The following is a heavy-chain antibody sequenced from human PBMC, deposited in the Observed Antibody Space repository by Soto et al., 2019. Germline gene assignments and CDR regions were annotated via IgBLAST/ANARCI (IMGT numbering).Heavy chain of an antibody. CDR2: ISGSGGST. J-gene: IGHJ3*02. Sequence: GGSLRLSCAASGFTFSSYAMSWVRQAPGKGLEWVSAISGSGGSTYYADSVKGRFTISRDNSKNTLYLQMNSLRAEDTAVYYCAKRLGDITSFGVVIIPNDAFDIWGQGTMVTVSS. CDR3: AKRLGDITSFGVVIIPNDAFDI. D-gene: IGHD3-3*01. V-gene: IGHV3-23*01. CDR1: GFTFSSYA.